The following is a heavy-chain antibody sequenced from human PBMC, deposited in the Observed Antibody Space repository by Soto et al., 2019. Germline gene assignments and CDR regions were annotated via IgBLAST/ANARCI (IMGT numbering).Heavy chain of an antibody. J-gene: IGHJ3*02. CDR1: GFTFSTYA. Sequence: EVQLLESGGGLVQPGGSLRLSCAASGFTFSTYALTWVRQAPGKGLEWVSSIGTHADTTYYVDSVKGRFSISRDNSKNKVYLQMSSMSAEDTAVYYCARPSVEVAVNDAFDIWGRGTVVTVSS. CDR3: ARPSVEVAVNDAFDI. V-gene: IGHV3-23*01. D-gene: IGHD5-12*01. CDR2: IGTHADTT.